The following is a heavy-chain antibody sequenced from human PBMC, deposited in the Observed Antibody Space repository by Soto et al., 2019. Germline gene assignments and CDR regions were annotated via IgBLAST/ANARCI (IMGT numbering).Heavy chain of an antibody. J-gene: IGHJ4*02. V-gene: IGHV3-21*01. CDR2: ISSSSSYI. D-gene: IGHD6-19*01. Sequence: GGSLRLSCTVSGFTFSSYSMNWVRQAPGKGLEWASSISSSSSYIYYADSVKGRFTISRDNAKNSLYLQMNSLRAEDTAAYYCARGHYSSGWSPFDSWGQGTLVTVSS. CDR1: GFTFSSYS. CDR3: ARGHYSSGWSPFDS.